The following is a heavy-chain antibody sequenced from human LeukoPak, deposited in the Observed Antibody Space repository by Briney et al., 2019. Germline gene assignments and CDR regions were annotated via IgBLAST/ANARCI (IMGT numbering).Heavy chain of an antibody. CDR3: AADRVVPAATNWFDP. CDR2: IYTSGST. D-gene: IGHD2-2*01. CDR1: GGSISSYY. J-gene: IGHJ5*02. V-gene: IGHV4-4*07. Sequence: SEALSLTCTVSGGSISSYYWSWIRQPAGKGLEWIGRIYTSGSTNYNPSLKSRVTMSVDTSKNQFSLKLSSVTAADTAVYYCAADRVVPAATNWFDPWGQGTLVTVSS.